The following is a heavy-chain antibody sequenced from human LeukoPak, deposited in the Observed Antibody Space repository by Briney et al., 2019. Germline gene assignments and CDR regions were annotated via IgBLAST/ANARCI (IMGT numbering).Heavy chain of an antibody. CDR2: IRSNAYGGTT. CDR3: TRGRGPYTSGWYTGYCFDY. Sequence: GGSLRLSCLASGFTFGDYIMNWVRQAPGKGLEWVGFIRSNAYGGTTEYAASVKGRFTISRDDSKSIADLQMNSLKTEDTAVYYCTRGRGPYTSGWYTGYCFDYWGQGTLATVST. V-gene: IGHV3-49*04. CDR1: GFTFGDYI. D-gene: IGHD6-19*01. J-gene: IGHJ4*02.